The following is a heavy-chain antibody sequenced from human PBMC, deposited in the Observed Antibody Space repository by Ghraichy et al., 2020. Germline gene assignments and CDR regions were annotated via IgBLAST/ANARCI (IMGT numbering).Heavy chain of an antibody. CDR3: VRVDYGTPYNWFDP. CDR1: GMSVSSTSYY. D-gene: IGHD3-16*01. V-gene: IGHV4-61*01. CDR2: IYHSGTT. Sequence: SETLSLTCFVSGMSVSSTSYYWSWIRQSPGKGLEFIGEIYHSGTTNYNPSLESRVTMSVDPSKSQFSLKLRTVTAADPAVYYCVRVDYGTPYNWFDPWGQGTLVTVSS. J-gene: IGHJ5*02.